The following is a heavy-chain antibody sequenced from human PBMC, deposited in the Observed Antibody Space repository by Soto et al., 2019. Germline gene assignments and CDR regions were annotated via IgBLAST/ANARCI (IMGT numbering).Heavy chain of an antibody. V-gene: IGHV6-1*01. J-gene: IGHJ5*02. Sequence: PSQTLSLTCAISGDSVSSNSAAWNWIRQSPSRGLEWLGRTYYRSKWYNDYAVSVKSRITINPDTSKNQFSLQLNSVTPDDTAVYYCAQGGIAAAGTLSWFDPWGQGTLVTVSS. D-gene: IGHD6-13*01. CDR3: AQGGIAAAGTLSWFDP. CDR2: TYYRSKWYN. CDR1: GDSVSSNSAA.